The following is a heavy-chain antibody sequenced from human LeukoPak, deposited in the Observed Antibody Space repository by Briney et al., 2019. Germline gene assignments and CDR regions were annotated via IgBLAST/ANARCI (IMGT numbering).Heavy chain of an antibody. J-gene: IGHJ4*02. CDR3: ARGDYGDY. Sequence: SETPSLTCTVSGGSISSSSYYWGWIRQPPGKGLERTGSIYYSGSTYYNPSLKSRVTISVDTSKNQFSLKLSSVTAADTAVYYCARGDYGDYWGQGALVTVSS. V-gene: IGHV4-39*01. D-gene: IGHD4/OR15-4a*01. CDR2: IYYSGST. CDR1: GGSISSSSYY.